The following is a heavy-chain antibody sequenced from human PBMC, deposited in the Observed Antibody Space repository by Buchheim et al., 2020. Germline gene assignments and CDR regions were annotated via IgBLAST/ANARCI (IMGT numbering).Heavy chain of an antibody. CDR3: ARAEYSNTVYYYYYYMDV. J-gene: IGHJ6*03. Sequence: QVQLVQSGAEVKKPGSSVKVSCKASGGTFSSYAISWVRQAPGQGLEWMGGIIPLFGTANYAQKFQGRVTITADNSTSSAYMELSSLRSEDTAVYYCARAEYSNTVYYYYYYMDVWGKGTT. CDR2: IIPLFGTA. V-gene: IGHV1-69*06. D-gene: IGHD6-6*01. CDR1: GGTFSSYA.